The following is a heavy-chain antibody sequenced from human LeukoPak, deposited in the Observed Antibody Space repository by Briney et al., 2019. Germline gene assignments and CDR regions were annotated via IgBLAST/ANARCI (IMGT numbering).Heavy chain of an antibody. CDR3: ARKTVDTRMVTWFDP. D-gene: IGHD5-18*01. V-gene: IGHV4-59*08. Sequence: SETLSLTCTVSGGSPSSYYWSWIRQPPGKGLEWIGYIHYSGNTNYNPSLKSRVTMSVDASKNQFSLKLNSVTAADTAVYYCARKTVDTRMVTWFDPWGEGALVTVSS. J-gene: IGHJ5*02. CDR1: GGSPSSYY. CDR2: IHYSGNT.